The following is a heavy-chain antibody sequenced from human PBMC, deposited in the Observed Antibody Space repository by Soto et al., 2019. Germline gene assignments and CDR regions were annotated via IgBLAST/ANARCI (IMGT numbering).Heavy chain of an antibody. V-gene: IGHV1-45*02. J-gene: IGHJ4*02. CDR3: AIGGTGPTPFTWEYSDY. CDR2: ITPFNGDV. Sequence: GASVKVSCKASGYTFPQHYLHWVRQAPGQALEWMGWITPFNGDVNYAQKFQERVTITRDRSLNTAYMEMSSLKSEDTAMYYCAIGGTGPTPFTWEYSDYWGQGTLVTVSS. CDR1: GYTFPQHY. D-gene: IGHD1-26*01.